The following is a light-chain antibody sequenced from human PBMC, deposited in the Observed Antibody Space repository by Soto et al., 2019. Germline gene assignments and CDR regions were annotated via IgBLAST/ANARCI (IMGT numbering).Light chain of an antibody. V-gene: IGKV1-5*01. CDR3: QQYISYPYT. Sequence: DIQMTQFPSTLSASVGDSITITCRASQTTNTWLAWYQQKPGTAPKLLIYDASSLEGGVPSRFSASGSGTEFTLTISSLQPDDLATYYCQQYISYPYTFGQATKVDIK. CDR2: DAS. J-gene: IGKJ2*01. CDR1: QTTNTW.